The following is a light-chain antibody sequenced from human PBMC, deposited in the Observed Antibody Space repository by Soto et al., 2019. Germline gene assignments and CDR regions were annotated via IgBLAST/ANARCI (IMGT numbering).Light chain of an antibody. CDR1: QGISNY. J-gene: IGKJ4*01. CDR3: QKSGISLFS. V-gene: IGKV1-27*01. Sequence: DIQMTQSPSSLSASVGDRVTITCRASQGISNYLAWYQQKPGKVPKLLIYAASTLQSGVPSRFSGSVSGTDFDLPVSSLQPADVATYYCQKSGISLFSFCGRTKVQRK. CDR2: AAS.